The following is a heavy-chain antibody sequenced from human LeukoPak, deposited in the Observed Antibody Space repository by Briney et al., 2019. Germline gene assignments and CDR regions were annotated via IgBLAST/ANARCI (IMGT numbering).Heavy chain of an antibody. CDR1: GFSFTTYW. CDR3: TRGSGYSSGWYPFDS. CDR2: DNTDGSST. J-gene: IGHJ4*02. Sequence: GGSLRLSCAASGFSFTTYWMHWVRQAPGRGLVWVSRDNTDGSSTTYADSVKGRFTISRDNAKSTLYLEMNTLRAEDTAVYYCTRGSGYSSGWYPFDSWGQGTLVTVSS. V-gene: IGHV3-74*01. D-gene: IGHD6-19*01.